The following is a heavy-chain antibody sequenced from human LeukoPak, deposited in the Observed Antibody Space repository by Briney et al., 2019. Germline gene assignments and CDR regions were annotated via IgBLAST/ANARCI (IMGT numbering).Heavy chain of an antibody. D-gene: IGHD2-15*01. J-gene: IGHJ4*02. Sequence: GASVKVSCKASGYTFTGYYMHWVRQAPGQGLEWMGWINPNSGGTNYAQKFQGRVTMTRDTSISTAYMELSRLRSDDTAVYYCAREGACSGGSCYSGGPFDYWGQGTLVTVSS. V-gene: IGHV1-2*02. CDR1: GYTFTGYY. CDR3: AREGACSGGSCYSGGPFDY. CDR2: INPNSGGT.